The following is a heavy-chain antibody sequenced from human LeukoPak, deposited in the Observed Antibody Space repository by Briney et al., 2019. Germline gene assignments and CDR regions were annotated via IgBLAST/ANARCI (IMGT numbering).Heavy chain of an antibody. CDR2: IYYSGST. CDR3: ASRPLRFLEWLFDY. CDR1: GGSISSSSYY. D-gene: IGHD3-3*01. V-gene: IGHV4-39*07. J-gene: IGHJ4*02. Sequence: SETLSLTCTASGGSISSSSYYWGWIRQPPGKGLEWIGSIYYSGSTYYNPSLKSRVTISVDTSKNQFSLKLSSVTAADTAVYYCASRPLRFLEWLFDYWGQGTLVTVSS.